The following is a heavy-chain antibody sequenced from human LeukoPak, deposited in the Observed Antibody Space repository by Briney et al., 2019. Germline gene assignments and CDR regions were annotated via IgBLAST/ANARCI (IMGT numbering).Heavy chain of an antibody. D-gene: IGHD7-27*01. J-gene: IGHJ4*02. CDR2: INPSGGST. CDR1: VYTFTSYY. Sequence: ASVKVSCKASVYTFTSYYMHWVRQAPGQGLEWMGIINPSGGSTSYAQKFQGRVTMTRDTSTSTVHMELSSLRSEDTAVYYCARASLNTGGYFDYWGQGTLVTVSS. CDR3: ARASLNTGGYFDY. V-gene: IGHV1-46*03.